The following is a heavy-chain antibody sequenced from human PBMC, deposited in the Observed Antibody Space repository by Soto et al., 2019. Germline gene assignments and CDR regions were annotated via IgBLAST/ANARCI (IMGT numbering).Heavy chain of an antibody. J-gene: IGHJ2*01. V-gene: IGHV4-59*01. CDR1: GGSISGYY. Sequence: SETLSLTCTVSGGSISGYYWSWIRQPPGKGLEWIGYIYYSGSTNYNPSLKSRVTISVDTSKNQFSLRLSSVTAADTAVYYCARAFAGFGAYWYFDLWGRGTLVTVSS. CDR2: IYYSGST. D-gene: IGHD3-16*01. CDR3: ARAFAGFGAYWYFDL.